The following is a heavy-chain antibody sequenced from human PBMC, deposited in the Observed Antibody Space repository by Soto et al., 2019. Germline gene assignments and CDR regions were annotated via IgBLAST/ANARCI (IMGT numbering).Heavy chain of an antibody. D-gene: IGHD1-26*01. CDR3: TRVSRNYYLDY. CDR2: TRNKANSYTT. J-gene: IGHJ4*02. CDR1: GFTFSDNY. Sequence: EVQLVASGGGLVQPGGSLRLSCAASGFTFSDNYMDWVRQAPGKGLEWIGRTRNKANSYTTEYAASVKGRFTISRDDSKNSLCLQMNRLKTDDTAVYYCTRVSRNYYLDYWGQGTLVTVSS. V-gene: IGHV3-72*01.